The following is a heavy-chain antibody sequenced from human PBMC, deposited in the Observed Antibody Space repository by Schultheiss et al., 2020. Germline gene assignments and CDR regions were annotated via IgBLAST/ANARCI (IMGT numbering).Heavy chain of an antibody. J-gene: IGHJ3*02. CDR1: GGSFSTTNHY. CDR2: IYHSGST. D-gene: IGHD3-16*02. CDR3: ARVLYDYVWGSYRYGAFDI. Sequence: SETLSLTCSVSGGSFSTTNHYWSWIRQPPGKGLEWIGYIYHSGSTYYNPSLKSRVTISVDTSKNQFSLKLSSVTAADTAVYCCARVLYDYVWGSYRYGAFDIWGQGTMVTVSS. V-gene: IGHV4-30-2*01.